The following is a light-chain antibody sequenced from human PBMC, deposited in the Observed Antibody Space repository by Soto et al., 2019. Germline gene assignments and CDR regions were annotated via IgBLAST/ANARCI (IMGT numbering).Light chain of an antibody. V-gene: IGKV1-39*01. Sequence: DIQMTQSPSSLSASVGDRVTITCRAGQSTSIYVNWYQQKPGKAPKLLIYAASSLQSGVPSRFSGRESGTDFPLTISSLQPEDFANYYCQQSYSTPYTFGQGTKLEIK. CDR2: AAS. J-gene: IGKJ2*01. CDR1: QSTSIY. CDR3: QQSYSTPYT.